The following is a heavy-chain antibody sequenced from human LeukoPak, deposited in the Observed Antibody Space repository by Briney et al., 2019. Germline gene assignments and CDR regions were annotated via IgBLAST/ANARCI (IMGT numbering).Heavy chain of an antibody. V-gene: IGHV1-69*13. Sequence: SVKVSCKASGGTFSSYAISWVRQAPGQGPEWMGGIIPIFGTANYAQKFQGRVTITADESTSTAYMELSSLRSEDTAVYYCARVARYCSSTSCLPGPFDYWGQGTLVTVSS. CDR2: IIPIFGTA. D-gene: IGHD2-2*01. CDR3: ARVARYCSSTSCLPGPFDY. J-gene: IGHJ4*02. CDR1: GGTFSSYA.